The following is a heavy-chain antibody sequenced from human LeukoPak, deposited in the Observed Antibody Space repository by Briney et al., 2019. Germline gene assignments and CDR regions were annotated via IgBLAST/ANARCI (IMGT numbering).Heavy chain of an antibody. CDR1: GFTFSSYA. J-gene: IGHJ5*02. CDR2: IYSGGST. Sequence: GGSLRLSCAASGFTFSSYAMGWVRQAPGKGLEWVSVIYSGGSTYYADSVKGRFTISRDNSKSTLYLQMNSLRAEDTAVYYCTVVTPGWFDPWGQGTLVTVSS. V-gene: IGHV3-53*01. CDR3: TVVTPGWFDP. D-gene: IGHD4-23*01.